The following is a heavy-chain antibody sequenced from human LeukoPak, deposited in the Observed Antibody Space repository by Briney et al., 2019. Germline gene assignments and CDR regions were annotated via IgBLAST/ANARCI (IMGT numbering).Heavy chain of an antibody. CDR2: ISRSSSYI. V-gene: IGHV3-21*01. CDR3: AREYCSGGSCLYFQH. D-gene: IGHD2-15*01. Sequence: GGSLRLSCEASGFTFTSYNMNWVRQAPGKGLEWVSFISRSSSYIYYADSVKGRFTISRDNAKNTLYLQMNSLRAEDTAVYYCAREYCSGGSCLYFQHWGQGTLVTVSS. J-gene: IGHJ1*01. CDR1: GFTFTSYN.